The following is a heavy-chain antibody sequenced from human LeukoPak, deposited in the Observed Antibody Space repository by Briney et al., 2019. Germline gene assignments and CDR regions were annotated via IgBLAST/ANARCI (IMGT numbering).Heavy chain of an antibody. CDR2: IYTTGDT. D-gene: IGHD6-13*01. CDR3: ARSSWVRGLFDY. V-gene: IGHV4-61*02. J-gene: IGHJ4*02. Sequence: SETLSLTCTVSGGSISSGNYYWSWIRQPAGKGLEWIGRIYTTGDTNYNPSLKSRVTISVDTSKNQFSQNLNSVTAADTAVYYCARSSWVRGLFDYWGQGTLVTVSS. CDR1: GGSISSGNYY.